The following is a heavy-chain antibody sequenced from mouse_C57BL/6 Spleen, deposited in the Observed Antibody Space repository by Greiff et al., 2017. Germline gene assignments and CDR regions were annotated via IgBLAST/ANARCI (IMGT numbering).Heavy chain of an antibody. CDR2: ISSGSSTF. Sequence: EVQRVESGGGLVKPGGSLKLSCAASGFTFSDYGMHWVRQAPEKGLEWVAYISSGSSTFYYADTVKGRFTISRDNAKNTLFLQMTSLRSEDTAMYYCARPDGTYAMDYWGQGTSVTVSS. V-gene: IGHV5-17*01. J-gene: IGHJ4*01. D-gene: IGHD2-1*01. CDR1: GFTFSDYG. CDR3: ARPDGTYAMDY.